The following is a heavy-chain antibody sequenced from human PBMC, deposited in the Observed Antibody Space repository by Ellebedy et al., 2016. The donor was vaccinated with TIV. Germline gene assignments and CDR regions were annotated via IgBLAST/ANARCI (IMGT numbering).Heavy chain of an antibody. D-gene: IGHD4-23*01. CDR1: GFTVSSNY. CDR2: IYSGGST. V-gene: IGHV3-66*01. Sequence: GESLKISCAASGFTVSSNYMSWVRQAPGKGLEWVSVIYSGGSTYYADSVKGRFTISRDNSKNTLYLQMNSLRAEDTAVYYCARGDDYGGLFDYWGQGTLVTVSS. CDR3: ARGDDYGGLFDY. J-gene: IGHJ4*02.